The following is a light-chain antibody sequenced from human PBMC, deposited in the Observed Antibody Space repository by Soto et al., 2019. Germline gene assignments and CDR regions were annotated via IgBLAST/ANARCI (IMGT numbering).Light chain of an antibody. CDR1: QSISSW. V-gene: IGKV1-5*01. CDR2: DAS. Sequence: DIQMTQSPSTLSASVGDRVTITCRASQSISSWLAWYQQKPGKAPKLLIYDASSLESGVPSRFSGSGSGTDFTLTIGSLQPEDFATYYCQQSYSFPITFGQGTRLEI. CDR3: QQSYSFPIT. J-gene: IGKJ5*01.